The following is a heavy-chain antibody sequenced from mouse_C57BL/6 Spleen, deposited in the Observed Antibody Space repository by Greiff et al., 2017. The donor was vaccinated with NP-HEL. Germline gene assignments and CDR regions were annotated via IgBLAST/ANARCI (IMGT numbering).Heavy chain of an antibody. CDR2: IYPGSGST. V-gene: IGHV1-55*01. Sequence: VQLQQPGAELVKPGASVTMSCKASGYTFTSYWITWVKQRPGQGLEWIGDIYPGSGSTNYNEKFKSKATLTVDTSSSTAYMQRSSLTSEDSAVYYCARSATTVVATKELDYWGQGTSVTVSS. J-gene: IGHJ4*01. D-gene: IGHD1-1*01. CDR3: ARSATTVVATKELDY. CDR1: GYTFTSYW.